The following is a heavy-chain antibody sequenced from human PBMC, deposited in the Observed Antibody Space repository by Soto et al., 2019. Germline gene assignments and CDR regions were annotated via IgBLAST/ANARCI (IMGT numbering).Heavy chain of an antibody. CDR1: GGSFSGYY. J-gene: IGHJ6*03. CDR3: ARTTDYYYYYMDV. CDR2: INHSGST. Sequence: QVQLQQWGAGLLKPSETLSLTCAVYGGSFSGYYWSWIRQPPGKGLEWIGEINHSGSTNYNPSLKSRVTITVDTYKNQFSMKLSSVTAADTAVYYCARTTDYYYYYMDVWGKGTTVTVSS. V-gene: IGHV4-34*01. D-gene: IGHD1-1*01.